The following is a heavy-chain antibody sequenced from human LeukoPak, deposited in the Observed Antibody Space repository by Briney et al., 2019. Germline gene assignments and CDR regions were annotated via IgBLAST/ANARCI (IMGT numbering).Heavy chain of an antibody. CDR3: ARAVSNYYASGSVSSDWFDP. D-gene: IGHD3-10*01. CDR1: GGSISSGGYY. Sequence: PSQTLSLTCTVSGGSISSGGYYWSWIRQHPGKGLEWIGYIYYSGSTYYNPSLKSRVTISVDTSKNQFSLKLSSVTAADTAVYYCARAVSNYYASGSVSSDWFDPWGQGTLVTVSS. CDR2: IYYSGST. V-gene: IGHV4-31*03. J-gene: IGHJ5*02.